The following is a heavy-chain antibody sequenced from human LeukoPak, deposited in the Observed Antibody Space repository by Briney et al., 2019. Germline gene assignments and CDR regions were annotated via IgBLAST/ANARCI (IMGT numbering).Heavy chain of an antibody. CDR3: TRVGCSSTSCYFNY. J-gene: IGHJ4*02. V-gene: IGHV3-49*04. CDR2: IRSKAYGGTT. D-gene: IGHD2-2*01. CDR1: GFTFGDYA. Sequence: GGSLRLSCTASGFTFGDYAMSWVRQAPGKGLEWIGFIRSKAYGGTTEYAASVKGRFTISRDDSKSIAYLQMNSLQTEDTAVYYCTRVGCSSTSCYFNYWGQGTLVTVSS.